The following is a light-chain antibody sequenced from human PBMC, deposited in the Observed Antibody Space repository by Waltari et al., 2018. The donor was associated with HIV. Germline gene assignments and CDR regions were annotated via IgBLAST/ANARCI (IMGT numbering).Light chain of an antibody. CDR2: EVS. V-gene: IGLV2-23*02. CDR3: CAYAGSTTYVI. CDR1: SSAVGGYNL. Sequence: QSALTQPASVSGSPGQPITISSTGTSSAVGGYNLVSRYQQHPGKPPKLMIYEVSKRPSGVSNRFSGSKSGNTASLTISGLQAEDEADYYCCAYAGSTTYVIFGGGTKLTVL. J-gene: IGLJ2*01.